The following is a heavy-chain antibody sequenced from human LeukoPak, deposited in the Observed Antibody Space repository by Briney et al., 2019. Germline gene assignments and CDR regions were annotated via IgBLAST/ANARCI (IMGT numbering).Heavy chain of an antibody. CDR3: ARWYCPNACYYDF. J-gene: IGHJ4*02. V-gene: IGHV3-9*03. D-gene: IGHD2-8*01. CDR2: ISWNSGSI. Sequence: PGGSLRLSCAASGFTFDDYAMHWVRQAPGKGLEWVSGISWNSGSIGYADSVKGRFTISRDNAKNSLYLQMNSLRAGDMALYYCARWYCPNACYYDFWGQGTLVTVS. CDR1: GFTFDDYA.